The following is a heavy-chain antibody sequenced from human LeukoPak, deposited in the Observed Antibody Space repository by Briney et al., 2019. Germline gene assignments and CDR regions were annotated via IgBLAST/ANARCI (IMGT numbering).Heavy chain of an antibody. V-gene: IGHV3-9*01. Sequence: GRSLRLSCAASGFTFDDYAMHWVRQAPGKGLEWVSGISWNSGSIGYADSVKGRFTISRDNAKNSLYLQMNSLRAEDTALYYCAKERGDYWGQGTLVTVSP. J-gene: IGHJ4*02. CDR3: AKERGDY. CDR1: GFTFDDYA. CDR2: ISWNSGSI.